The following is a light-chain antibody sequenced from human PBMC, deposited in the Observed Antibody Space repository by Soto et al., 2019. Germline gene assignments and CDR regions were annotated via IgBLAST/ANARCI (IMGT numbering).Light chain of an antibody. CDR1: QSVSSSY. CDR2: GAF. Sequence: EIVLTQSPGTLSLSPGERATLYCRASQSVSSSYLAWYQQKPGQAPRLLIYGAFNRATGIPDRFSGSGSGTDLTLTISRLEPEDFALYYCQQYNRLVTFGGGTKVEIK. J-gene: IGKJ4*01. CDR3: QQYNRLVT. V-gene: IGKV3-20*01.